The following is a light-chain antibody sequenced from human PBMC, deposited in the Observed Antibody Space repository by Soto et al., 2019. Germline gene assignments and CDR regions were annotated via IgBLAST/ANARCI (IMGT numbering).Light chain of an antibody. Sequence: IMLTQSPGTLSLSPGARVPLSCRASQRVYSSYLAWYQQRPGQAPRLLFYDASIRATGIPDRFSGSGSGTDFSLTISRLEPEDFAVYYCHQYASSPWTFGQGTKVDIK. V-gene: IGKV3-20*01. CDR3: HQYASSPWT. CDR1: QRVYSSY. CDR2: DAS. J-gene: IGKJ1*01.